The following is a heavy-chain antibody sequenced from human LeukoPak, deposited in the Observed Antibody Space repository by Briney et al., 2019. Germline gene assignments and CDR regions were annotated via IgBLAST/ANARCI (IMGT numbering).Heavy chain of an antibody. Sequence: EXIGSIYYGGSTYYNPSLKSRVSILVDMSKNQLSLKLSSVIAEDTAVYFCARHIRGVASAAFWGQGTLVTVSS. V-gene: IGHV4-39*01. CDR2: IYYGGST. D-gene: IGHD2-2*01. CDR3: ARHIRGVASAAF. J-gene: IGHJ4*02.